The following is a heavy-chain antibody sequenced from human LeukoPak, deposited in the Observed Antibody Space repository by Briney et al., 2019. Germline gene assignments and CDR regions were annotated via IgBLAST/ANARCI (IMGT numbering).Heavy chain of an antibody. J-gene: IGHJ1*01. V-gene: IGHV1-18*01. CDR3: ARESRYSSSFIAPEYFQH. CDR1: GYTFTSYS. D-gene: IGHD6-13*01. Sequence: GASVKVSCKASGYTFTSYSISWVRQAPGQGLEWMGWISAYNGNTNYAQKLQGRVTMTTDTSTSTAYMELRSLRSDDTAVYYCARESRYSSSFIAPEYFQHWGQGTLVTVSS. CDR2: ISAYNGNT.